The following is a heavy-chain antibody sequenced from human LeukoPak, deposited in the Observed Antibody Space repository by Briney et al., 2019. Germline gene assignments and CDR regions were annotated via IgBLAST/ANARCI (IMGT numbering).Heavy chain of an antibody. V-gene: IGHV4-59*01. D-gene: IGHD1-7*01. J-gene: IGHJ4*02. CDR2: IHYSGST. CDR3: ARDLGGTTVFDS. CDR1: GGSISNYY. Sequence: ASETLSLTCTVSGGSISNYYWNWIRQPPGKGLEWVGYIHYSGSTNHNPSLKSRVTISVDTSKNQFSLKLSSVTAADTAVYYCARDLGGTTVFDSWGQGTLVTVSS.